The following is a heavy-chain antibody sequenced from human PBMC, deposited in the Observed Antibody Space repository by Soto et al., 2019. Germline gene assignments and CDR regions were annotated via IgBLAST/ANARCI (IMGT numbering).Heavy chain of an antibody. CDR2: ISGSGGST. D-gene: IGHD2-21*02. J-gene: IGHJ2*01. CDR1: GFSVSSNY. CDR3: AKDNIVTATWYFDL. Sequence: SLRLSCAASGFSVSSNYMSLVRQAPGKGLEWVSAISGSGGSTYCADSVKGRFTISRDNSKNTLYLQMNSLRAEDTAVYYCAKDNIVTATWYFDLWGRGTLVTVSS. V-gene: IGHV3-23*01.